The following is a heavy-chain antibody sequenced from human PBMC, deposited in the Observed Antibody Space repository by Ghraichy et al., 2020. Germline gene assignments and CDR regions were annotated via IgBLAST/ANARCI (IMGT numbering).Heavy chain of an antibody. CDR1: GFTFSISA. V-gene: IGHV3-48*02. J-gene: IGHJ3*02. CDR3: TRGRDHAFDI. Sequence: GGSLRLSCVASGFTFSISAMDWVRQAPGKGLEWVSFITSSSDTILYADSVKGRFTISRDNAKNSLYLQMNSLRDEDTAMYYCTRGRDHAFDIWGQGTVVTVSS. CDR2: ITSSSDTI.